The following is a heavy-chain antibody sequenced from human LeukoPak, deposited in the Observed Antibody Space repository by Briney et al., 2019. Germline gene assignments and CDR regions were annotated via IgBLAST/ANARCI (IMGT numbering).Heavy chain of an antibody. V-gene: IGHV3-30*18. CDR2: ISYDGSNK. Sequence: GGSLRLSCAASGFTFSSYGMHWVRQAPGKGLEWVAVISYDGSNKYYADSVKGRFTISRDNSKNTLYLQMNSLRAEDTAVYYCAKGGPDSYDTYFDYRGQGTLVTVSS. CDR3: AKGGPDSYDTYFDY. CDR1: GFTFSSYG. J-gene: IGHJ4*02. D-gene: IGHD5-18*01.